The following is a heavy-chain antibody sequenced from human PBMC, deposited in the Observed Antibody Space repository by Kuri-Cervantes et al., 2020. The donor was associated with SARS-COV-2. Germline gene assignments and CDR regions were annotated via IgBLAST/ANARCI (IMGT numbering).Heavy chain of an antibody. Sequence: SGTTLVKPTQTLTLTCTFSGFSLSTSGVGVGWIRQPPGKALEWLALIYWDDDKRYGPSLKSRLTITKDTSKNQVVLTMTNMDPVDTATYYCVRSTYDFWSGSGGIALNDYWGQGTLVTVSS. V-gene: IGHV2-5*05. J-gene: IGHJ4*02. D-gene: IGHD3-3*01. CDR3: VRSTYDFWSGSGGIALNDY. CDR1: GFSLSTSGVG. CDR2: IYWDDDK.